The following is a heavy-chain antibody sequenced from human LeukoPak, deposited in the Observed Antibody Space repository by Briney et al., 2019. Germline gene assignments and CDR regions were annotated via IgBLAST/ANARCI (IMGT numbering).Heavy chain of an antibody. Sequence: ASVKVSCKASGGTFSSYAISWVRQAPGQGLEWMGGIIPIFGTANYAQKFQGRVTITADESTSTAYMELSSLRSEDTAVYYCARGAAGGAQYDFWSGYYSDYYYGMDVWGQGTTVTASS. V-gene: IGHV1-69*13. CDR3: ARGAAGGAQYDFWSGYYSDYYYGMDV. CDR2: IIPIFGTA. D-gene: IGHD3-3*01. J-gene: IGHJ6*02. CDR1: GGTFSSYA.